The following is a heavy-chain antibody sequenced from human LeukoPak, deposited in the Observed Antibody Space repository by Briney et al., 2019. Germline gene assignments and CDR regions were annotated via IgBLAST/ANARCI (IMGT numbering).Heavy chain of an antibody. CDR1: GGTFSSYA. CDR3: ARVDSSGYVLFDY. V-gene: IGHV1-69*06. D-gene: IGHD3-22*01. CDR2: IIPIFGTA. J-gene: IGHJ4*02. Sequence: ASVKVSCKASGGTFSSYAISWVRQAPGQGLEWMGGIIPIFGTANYAQKFQGRVTITADKSTSTAYMELSSLRSEDTAVYYCARVDSSGYVLFDYWGKGTLVTVSS.